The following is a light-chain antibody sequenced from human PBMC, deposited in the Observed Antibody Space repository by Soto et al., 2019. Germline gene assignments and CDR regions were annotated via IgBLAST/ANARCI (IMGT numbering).Light chain of an antibody. CDR1: SSDIGFYNY. Sequence: QSVLTQPASVSGSPGQSITVSCTGTSSDIGFYNYVSWYQQHPGKAPKLIIYEVSNRPSEVSNRFSGSKSGNTASLTVSGLQAEDEADYYCASFTTTSTRVFGIGTKVTVL. V-gene: IGLV2-14*01. CDR3: ASFTTTSTRV. J-gene: IGLJ1*01. CDR2: EVS.